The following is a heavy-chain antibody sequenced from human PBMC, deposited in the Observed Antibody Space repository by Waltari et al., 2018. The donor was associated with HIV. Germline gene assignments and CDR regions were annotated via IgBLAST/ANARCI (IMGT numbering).Heavy chain of an antibody. CDR3: ARAPTYYDVVTGYHSTSAFDI. V-gene: IGHV2-70*13. D-gene: IGHD3-9*01. Sequence: QVTLRESGPALVKPTQTLALACTFSGFSLNTRGMCGSWIRQPPGEALDWLALIYWDDAQYYRTSLRTTLSISRDTSKDLVVLTMTDTDPDDTATYYCARAPTYYDVVTGYHSTSAFDIWGPGTKVTVSS. CDR1: GFSLNTRGMC. CDR2: IYWDDAQ. J-gene: IGHJ3*02.